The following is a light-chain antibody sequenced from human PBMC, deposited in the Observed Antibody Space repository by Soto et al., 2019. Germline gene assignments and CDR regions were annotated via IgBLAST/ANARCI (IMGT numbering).Light chain of an antibody. CDR1: QSVSSSY. CDR2: GAS. J-gene: IGKJ1*01. CDR3: QQYGSSLWT. V-gene: IGKV3-20*01. Sequence: EIVMTQSPGTLSVSPGEGATLSCRASQSVSSSYLAWYQQEPGQAPRLLIYGASSRATGIPDRFSGSGSGTDFTLTISRLEPEDFAVYYCQQYGSSLWTFRQGPKADI.